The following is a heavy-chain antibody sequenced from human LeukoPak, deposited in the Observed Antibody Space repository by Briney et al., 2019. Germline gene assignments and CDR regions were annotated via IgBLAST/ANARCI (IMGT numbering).Heavy chain of an antibody. CDR2: ISYDGSNK. Sequence: PGRSLRLSCAASGVTFTSYSTHWGRHAPGTGLEWEAVISYDGSNKYYTDSVKGRFTIYRDNSKNTLYLQMNSLRAEETAVYYCAKDQYSSVWYSDYWGQGTLVTVSS. D-gene: IGHD6-19*01. J-gene: IGHJ4*02. CDR1: GVTFTSYS. V-gene: IGHV3-30*18. CDR3: AKDQYSSVWYSDY.